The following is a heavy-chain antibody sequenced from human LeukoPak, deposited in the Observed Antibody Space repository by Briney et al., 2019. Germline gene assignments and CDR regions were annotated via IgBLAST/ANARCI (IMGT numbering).Heavy chain of an antibody. J-gene: IGHJ5*02. CDR1: GFTFSSYW. CDR2: IKQDGNEK. Sequence: GGSLRLSCAASGFTFSSYWMSWVRQAPGMGLEWVANIKQDGNEKYYVDSLKGRFTISRDNAKNSLYLQMNSLRAEDTAVYYCARNCGGDCSWGQGTLVTVSS. D-gene: IGHD2-21*02. V-gene: IGHV3-7*03. CDR3: ARNCGGDCS.